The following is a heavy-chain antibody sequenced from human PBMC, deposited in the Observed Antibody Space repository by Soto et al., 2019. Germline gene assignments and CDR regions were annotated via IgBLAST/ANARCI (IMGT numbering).Heavy chain of an antibody. Sequence: QLQLKEWGPGLVKSSETLSLTCSVSGDSISNTRFYWAWIREPPGEGLEWIGSIYHTGNAYYNPSLKSRVTIFVDTSKNQFSLKLTSVTAADTALYYCARDYFDSSDYTTNWFDPWGQGALVTVSS. CDR2: IYHTGNA. V-gene: IGHV4-39*01. CDR3: ARDYFDSSDYTTNWFDP. J-gene: IGHJ5*02. D-gene: IGHD3-22*01. CDR1: GDSISNTRFY.